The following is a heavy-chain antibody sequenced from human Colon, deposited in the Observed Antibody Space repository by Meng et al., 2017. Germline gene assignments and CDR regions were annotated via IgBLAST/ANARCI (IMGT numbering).Heavy chain of an antibody. CDR3: ASGRKYCSSTSCYGQFDY. J-gene: IGHJ4*02. CDR2: IYHSGST. D-gene: IGHD2-2*01. Sequence: VRRTESAPAPGKHSGPLLLASAVPVGSISMINWWSWVRQPPGKGLEWIGEIYHSGSTNYNPSLKSRVTISVDKSKNQFSLKLSSVTAADTAVYYCASGRKYCSSTSCYGQFDYWGQGTLVTVSS. CDR1: VGSISMINW. V-gene: IGHV4-4*02.